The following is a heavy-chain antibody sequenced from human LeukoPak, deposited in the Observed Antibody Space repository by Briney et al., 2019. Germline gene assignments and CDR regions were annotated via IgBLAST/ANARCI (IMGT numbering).Heavy chain of an antibody. J-gene: IGHJ4*02. Sequence: GGSLRLSCAASGFTFSSYAMLWVRQAPGKGLEWVAVISYDGSNKYYADSVKGRFTISRDNSKNTLYLQMNSLRAEDTAVYYCEVRFDYWGQGTLVTVSS. CDR3: EVRFDY. D-gene: IGHD4/OR15-4a*01. V-gene: IGHV3-30*04. CDR1: GFTFSSYA. CDR2: ISYDGSNK.